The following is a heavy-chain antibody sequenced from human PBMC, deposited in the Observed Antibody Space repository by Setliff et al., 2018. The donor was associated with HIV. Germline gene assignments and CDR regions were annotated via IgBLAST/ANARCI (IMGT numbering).Heavy chain of an antibody. D-gene: IGHD3-10*01. Sequence: SETLSLTCAVSGYSVSSGYYWGWIRQPPGKGLEWIGSFYHSGSTFYNPSLKSRVTISLDTSKNQFSLRLTSVTAADTAVYYCARKSTLRYYYGSGSLDAFDIWGQGTKVTVSS. V-gene: IGHV4-38-2*01. CDR2: FYHSGST. CDR3: ARKSTLRYYYGSGSLDAFDI. J-gene: IGHJ3*02. CDR1: GYSVSSGYY.